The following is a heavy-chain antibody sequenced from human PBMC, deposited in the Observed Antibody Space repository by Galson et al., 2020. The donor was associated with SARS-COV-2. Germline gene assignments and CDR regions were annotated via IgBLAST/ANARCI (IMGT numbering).Heavy chain of an antibody. J-gene: IGHJ4*02. CDR3: ATERAAVACTIFDY. V-gene: IGHV3-30*03. D-gene: IGHD6-19*01. CDR1: GFTFSSYG. Sequence: GGSLRLSCAASGFTFSSYGMHWVRQAPGKGLEWVAVISYDGSNKYYADSVKGRFTISRDNSKNTLYLQMNSLRAEDTAVYYCATERAAVACTIFDYWGQGTLVTVSS. CDR2: ISYDGSNK.